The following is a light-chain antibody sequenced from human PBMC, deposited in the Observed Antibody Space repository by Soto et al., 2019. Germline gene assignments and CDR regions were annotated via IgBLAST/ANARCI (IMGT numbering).Light chain of an antibody. Sequence: EVVLTQSPVTLSLSPGERATLSCRASQSFRGLLAWYQQKPGQAPRLLIYDAYNRATGIPPRFSGSESWTDFTLTISSLEPEDSAVYYCQQRHMWPITFGQGTRLEIK. CDR1: QSFRGL. J-gene: IGKJ5*01. CDR2: DAY. V-gene: IGKV3-11*01. CDR3: QQRHMWPIT.